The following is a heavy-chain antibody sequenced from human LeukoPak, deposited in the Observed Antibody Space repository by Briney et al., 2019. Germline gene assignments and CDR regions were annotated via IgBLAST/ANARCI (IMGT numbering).Heavy chain of an antibody. V-gene: IGHV3-23*01. CDR2: ISGSGGST. CDR1: GFTFSSYA. CDR3: AKDSGSITIFGVVTTFDY. Sequence: GGSLRLSCAASGFTFSSYAMSWVRQAPGKGLEWVSAISGSGGSTYYADSVEGRFTISRDNSKNTLYLQMNSLRAEDTAVYYCAKDSGSITIFGVVTTFDYWGQGTLVTVSS. D-gene: IGHD3-3*01. J-gene: IGHJ4*02.